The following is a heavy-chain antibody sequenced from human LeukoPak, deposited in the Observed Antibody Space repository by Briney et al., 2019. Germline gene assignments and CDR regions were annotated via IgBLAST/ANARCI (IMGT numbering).Heavy chain of an antibody. CDR1: GASTSSSCCF. V-gene: IGHV4-39*01. J-gene: IGHJ4*02. Sequence: SETLSLTCTVSGASTSSSCCFWGWIRQPPGKGLEWVGSIYYTGDTYYNPSLKSRVIISIDTSKNQFSLRLSSVTAADTAVYYCARRITGTTLDSYDYWGPGTLVTISS. CDR3: ARRITGTTLDSYDY. CDR2: IYYTGDT. D-gene: IGHD1-20*01.